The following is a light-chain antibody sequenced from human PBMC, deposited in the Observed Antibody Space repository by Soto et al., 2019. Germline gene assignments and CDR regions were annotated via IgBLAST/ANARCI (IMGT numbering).Light chain of an antibody. Sequence: EVVLTQSPGTLSLSPGERATLSCRASQSVSSNYLAWYQQRPGQAPRLLIYGASSRATGIPDRFSGSGSGTDFTLTISRLEPEDSAVYFCQHYSSQTFGQGTKADIK. CDR3: QHYSSQT. J-gene: IGKJ1*01. CDR2: GAS. CDR1: QSVSSNY. V-gene: IGKV3-20*01.